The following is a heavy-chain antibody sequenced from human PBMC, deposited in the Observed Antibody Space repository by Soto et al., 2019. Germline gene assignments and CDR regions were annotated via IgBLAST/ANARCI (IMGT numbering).Heavy chain of an antibody. Sequence: QVQLVQSGAEVKKPGSSVKVSCTASGGTFSSYAISWVRQAPGQGLEWMGGIIPIFGTANYAQKFQGRVTITADEYTSTAYMELSSLRSEDTAVYYCARVKDVWSVYYWAALANGKDYFDYWGQGTLVTVSS. CDR2: IIPIFGTA. CDR1: GGTFSSYA. V-gene: IGHV1-69*01. CDR3: ARVKDVWSVYYWAALANGKDYFDY. D-gene: IGHD3-3*01. J-gene: IGHJ4*02.